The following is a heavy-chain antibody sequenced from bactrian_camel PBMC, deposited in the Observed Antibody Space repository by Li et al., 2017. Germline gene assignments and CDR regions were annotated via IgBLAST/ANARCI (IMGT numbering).Heavy chain of an antibody. CDR3: ATEAKNSPYEYVF. J-gene: IGHJ4*01. CDR2: INWSGDNAPST. CDR1: GFIFDDYA. Sequence: VQLVESGGGLVQPGGSLRLSCVASGFIFDDYAMGWIRQASGKGLEWVSSINWSGDNAPSTRYADSVKGQFTISRDNTKNTVYLQMNSLKPEDTAVYFCATEAKNSPYEYVFWGRGPRSPSP. D-gene: IGHD3*01. V-gene: IGHV3-1*01.